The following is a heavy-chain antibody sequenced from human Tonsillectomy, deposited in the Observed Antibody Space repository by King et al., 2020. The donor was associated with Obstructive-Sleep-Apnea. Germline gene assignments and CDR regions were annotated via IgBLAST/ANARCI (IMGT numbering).Heavy chain of an antibody. Sequence: VQLQESGPGLVKPSETLSLTCTVSGYSITSGYYWGWIRQPPGKGLDWIARIYHSGSTYYNPSLKSRVTISVDTSKNQFSLKLTSVTAADTAVYYCARDQRAWGQGTLVTVSS. CDR1: GYSITSGYY. CDR2: IYHSGST. CDR3: ARDQRA. J-gene: IGHJ5*02. D-gene: IGHD6-25*01. V-gene: IGHV4-38-2*02.